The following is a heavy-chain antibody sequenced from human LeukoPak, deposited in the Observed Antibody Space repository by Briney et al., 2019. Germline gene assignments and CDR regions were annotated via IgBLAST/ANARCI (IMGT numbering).Heavy chain of an antibody. J-gene: IGHJ4*02. CDR1: GYTFTSHH. CDR2: MNPESGNT. V-gene: IGHV1-8*01. Sequence: ASVKVSCKASGYTFTSHHINWVRQATRQGFEWMGWMNPESGNTDFAQKFQGRFTMTWDTSLSTAYMELSSLTSEDTAVYYCARGRPTNLNGIYWGQGTLVSVSS. D-gene: IGHD1-1*01. CDR3: ARGRPTNLNGIY.